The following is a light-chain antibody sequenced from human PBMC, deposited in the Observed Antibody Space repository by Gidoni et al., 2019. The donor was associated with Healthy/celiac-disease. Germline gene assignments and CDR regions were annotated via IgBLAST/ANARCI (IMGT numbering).Light chain of an antibody. CDR2: WAS. J-gene: IGKJ5*01. CDR3: EQEYSTPLT. Sequence: IVLTQSPDSLSVSLGERATINCQSSQSVLYSSNNKNYLAWYQQKPGQPPKLLIYWASTREDGVHDRLSGSGSGRDLTITISRRQAEDVAVYYGEQEYSTPLTFGKGKRLEIK. V-gene: IGKV4-1*01. CDR1: QSVLYSSNNKNY.